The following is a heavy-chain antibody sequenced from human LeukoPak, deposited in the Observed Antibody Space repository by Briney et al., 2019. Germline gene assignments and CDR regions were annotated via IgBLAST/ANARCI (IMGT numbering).Heavy chain of an antibody. CDR1: GGSISSGGYS. D-gene: IGHD3-22*01. V-gene: IGHV4-30-2*01. Sequence: PSETLSLSCAVSGGSISSGGYSWIWIRQPPGKGLEWIGYIYHSGSTYYNPSLKSRVTISVDRSKNQFSLKLSSVTAADTAVYYCARGITMITWDVDYFDYWGQGTLVTVSS. CDR3: ARGITMITWDVDYFDY. J-gene: IGHJ4*02. CDR2: IYHSGST.